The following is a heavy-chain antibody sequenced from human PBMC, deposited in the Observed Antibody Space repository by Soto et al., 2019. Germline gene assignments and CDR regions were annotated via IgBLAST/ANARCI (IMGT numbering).Heavy chain of an antibody. D-gene: IGHD1-7*01. CDR2: ISYDGSNK. J-gene: IGHJ3*02. Sequence: GGSLRLSCAASGFTFSSYGMHWIRQAPGKGLEWVAVISYDGSNKYYADSVKGRFTISRDNSKNTLYLQMNSLRAEDTAVCYCAKEELTPGAFDIWGQGTMVTVSS. CDR3: AKEELTPGAFDI. CDR1: GFTFSSYG. V-gene: IGHV3-30*18.